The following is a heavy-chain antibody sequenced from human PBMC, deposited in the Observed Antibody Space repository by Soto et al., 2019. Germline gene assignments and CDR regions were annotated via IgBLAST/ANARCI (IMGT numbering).Heavy chain of an antibody. V-gene: IGHV4-39*01. CDR3: ASSNSSSWYGVDYYYGMDV. J-gene: IGHJ6*02. CDR2: IYYSGST. Sequence: SETLSLSCTVSGGSISSSSYYWGWIRQPSGKGLEWIGSIYYSGSTYCNPSLKSRVTISVDTSKNQFSLKLSSVTAADTAVYYCASSNSSSWYGVDYYYGMDVWGQGTTVTVSS. CDR1: GGSISSSSYY. D-gene: IGHD6-13*01.